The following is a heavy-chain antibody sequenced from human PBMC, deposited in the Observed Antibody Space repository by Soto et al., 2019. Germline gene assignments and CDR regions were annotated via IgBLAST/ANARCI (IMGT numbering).Heavy chain of an antibody. J-gene: IGHJ4*02. CDR1: GFTFSSYA. D-gene: IGHD3-3*01. CDR2: MSGRGGGT. CDR3: AKDRQPYDDFGSGYPVYYFDY. Sequence: WGCIRLSCAASGFTFSSYAITWVRQAPGKGLEWVSAMSGRGGGTYYAGSVKGRLTISRDNSRNTLYLQMNSLRAEDTAVYYCAKDRQPYDDFGSGYPVYYFDYWRQRTLVTVSS. V-gene: IGHV3-23*01.